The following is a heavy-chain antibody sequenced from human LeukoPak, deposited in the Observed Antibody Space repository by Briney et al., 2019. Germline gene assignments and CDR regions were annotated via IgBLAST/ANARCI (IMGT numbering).Heavy chain of an antibody. CDR1: GFTFSTFG. Sequence: PGGSLRLSCAASGFTFSTFGMHWVRRAPGKGLEWLTPIWPDGSNQYYADSVKGRLTISRDNSKSTLYLQMNSLRAEDSAVYYCAKDDKPDGNRYFDYWGQGTPVTVSS. V-gene: IGHV3-30*02. J-gene: IGHJ4*02. CDR3: AKDDKPDGNRYFDY. CDR2: IWPDGSNQ. D-gene: IGHD1-1*01.